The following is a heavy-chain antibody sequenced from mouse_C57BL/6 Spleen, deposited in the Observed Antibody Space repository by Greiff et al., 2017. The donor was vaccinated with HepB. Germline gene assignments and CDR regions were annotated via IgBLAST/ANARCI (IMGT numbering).Heavy chain of an antibody. V-gene: IGHV5-17*01. J-gene: IGHJ1*03. D-gene: IGHD1-1*01. CDR2: ISSGSSTI. CDR3: AKHYYGSSYWYFCV. CDR1: GFTFSDYG. Sequence: EVKLVESGGGLVKPGGSLKLSCAASGFTFSDYGMHWVRQAPEKGLEWVAYISSGSSTIYYADTVKGRFTISRDNAKNTLFLQMTSLRSENTAMYYCAKHYYGSSYWYFCVWGTGTTVTVSS.